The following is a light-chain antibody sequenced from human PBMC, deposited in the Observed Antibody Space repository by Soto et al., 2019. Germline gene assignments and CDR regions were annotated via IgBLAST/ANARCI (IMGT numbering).Light chain of an antibody. CDR1: QSVGSL. J-gene: IGKJ5*01. V-gene: IGKV3-15*01. CDR2: RAS. Sequence: EIVLTQSPATLSVSPGERTTLSCRASQSVGSLLACYQQKPGQAPRLLIYRASSRATGISGSFSGSGSGTEFTRTITSLQSEDFAVYYCQQYNKCPITFGQGTRLEIK. CDR3: QQYNKCPIT.